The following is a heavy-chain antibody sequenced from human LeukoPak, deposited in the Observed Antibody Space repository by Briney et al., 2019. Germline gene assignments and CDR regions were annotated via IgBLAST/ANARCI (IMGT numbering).Heavy chain of an antibody. CDR3: ARLIDSYYGSGSYYYYYYYMDV. CDR1: GGSISSYY. CDR2: IYYSGST. J-gene: IGHJ6*03. Sequence: PSETLSLTCTVSGGSISSYYWSWIRQPPGKGLEWIGYIYYSGSTNYTPSLKSRVTISVDTSKNQFSLKLSSVTAADTAVYYCARLIDSYYGSGSYYYYYYYMDVWGKGTAVTVSS. D-gene: IGHD3-10*01. V-gene: IGHV4-59*08.